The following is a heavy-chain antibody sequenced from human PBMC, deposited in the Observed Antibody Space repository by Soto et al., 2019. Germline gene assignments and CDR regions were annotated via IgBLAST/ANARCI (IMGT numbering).Heavy chain of an antibody. CDR2: VYSLGST. CDR1: GDSTRRNSYY. Sequence: SETLSLTWTVSGDSTRRNSYYWAWIRQHTWKGLDWIGSVYSLGSTYYNPSLKRRLTISVDTSKNQFSLNLRSVTAADTAVFYCARHILRRTFGETFVTAFDHCGRGGLVT. D-gene: IGHD3-16*01. V-gene: IGHV4-39*01. CDR3: ARHILRRTFGETFVTAFDH. J-gene: IGHJ4*02.